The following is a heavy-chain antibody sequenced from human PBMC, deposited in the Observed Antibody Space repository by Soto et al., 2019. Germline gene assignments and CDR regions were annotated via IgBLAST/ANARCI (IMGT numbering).Heavy chain of an antibody. J-gene: IGHJ4*02. CDR1: GFTFSSYG. CDR2: IWYDGSNK. Sequence: GGSLRLSCAASGFTFSSYGMHWVRQAPDKGLEWVAVIWYDGSNKYYADSVKGRFTISRDNSKNTLYLQMNSLRAEDTAVYYCARELDYEDFLAFDYWGQGTLVTVSS. V-gene: IGHV3-33*01. D-gene: IGHD4-17*01. CDR3: ARELDYEDFLAFDY.